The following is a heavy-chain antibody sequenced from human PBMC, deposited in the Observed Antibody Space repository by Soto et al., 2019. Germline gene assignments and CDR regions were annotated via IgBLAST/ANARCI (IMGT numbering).Heavy chain of an antibody. CDR3: ARDVNYGSGSYSHYYYGMDV. J-gene: IGHJ6*02. V-gene: IGHV1-69*06. D-gene: IGHD3-10*01. CDR2: IIPIFGTA. CDR1: GGTFSSYA. Sequence: QVQLVQSGAEVKKPGSSVKVSCKASGGTFSSYAISWVRQAPGQGLEWMGGIIPIFGTANYAQKFQGRVTITADNSTSTAYMELRSLRSEDTAVYYCARDVNYGSGSYSHYYYGMDVWGQGTTVTVSS.